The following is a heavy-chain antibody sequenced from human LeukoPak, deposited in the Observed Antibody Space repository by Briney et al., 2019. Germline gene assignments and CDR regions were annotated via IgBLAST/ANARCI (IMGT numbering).Heavy chain of an antibody. V-gene: IGHV1-3*01. CDR2: INAGNGNT. CDR1: GYTFTSYA. Sequence: ASVKVSCKASGYTFTSYAMHWVRQAPGQRLEWMGWINAGNGNTKYSQKFQGRVTITRDTSASTAYMELSGLRSEDTAVYYCARGSDILTAYFDYWGQGTLVTVSS. J-gene: IGHJ4*02. CDR3: ARGSDILTAYFDY. D-gene: IGHD3-9*01.